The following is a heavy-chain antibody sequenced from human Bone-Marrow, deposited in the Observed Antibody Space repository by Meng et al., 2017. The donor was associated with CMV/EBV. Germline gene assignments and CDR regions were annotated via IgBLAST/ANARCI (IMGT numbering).Heavy chain of an antibody. D-gene: IGHD6-13*01. V-gene: IGHV3-30-3*01. CDR1: GFTFSSYA. Sequence: LSLTCAASGFTFSSYAMHWVRQAPGKGLEWVAVISYDGSNKYYADSVKGRFTISRDNSKNTLYLQMNSLRAEDTAVYYCARSLAAAGARDYYYGMDVWGQGTTVTVSS. CDR2: ISYDGSNK. J-gene: IGHJ6*02. CDR3: ARSLAAAGARDYYYGMDV.